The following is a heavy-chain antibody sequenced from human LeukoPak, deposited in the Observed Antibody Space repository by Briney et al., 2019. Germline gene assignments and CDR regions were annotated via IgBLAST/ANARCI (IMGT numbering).Heavy chain of an antibody. D-gene: IGHD3-22*01. CDR1: GGSISSSSYY. CDR3: ARDGWLFPNWFDP. V-gene: IGHV4-61*02. J-gene: IGHJ5*02. CDR2: IYTSGST. Sequence: PSETLSLTCTVSGGSISSSSYYWGWIRQPPGKGLEWIGRIYTSGSTNYNPSLKSRVTISVDTSKNQFSLKLSSVTAADTAVYYCARDGWLFPNWFDPWGQGTLVTVSS.